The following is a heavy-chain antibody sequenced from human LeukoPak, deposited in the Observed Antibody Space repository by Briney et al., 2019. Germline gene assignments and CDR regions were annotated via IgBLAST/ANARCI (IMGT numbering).Heavy chain of an antibody. CDR1: GDSISSYY. V-gene: IGHV4-4*07. Sequence: SETLSLTCTVSGDSISSYYWSWIRQPAGKGLEWIGRIYTSGIINYNPSLKGRLTMSIDTSKNQFSLKLSSVTAADTAVYYCARDRVRSGYDLFDYWDQGTLVTVSS. D-gene: IGHD5-12*01. CDR3: ARDRVRSGYDLFDY. CDR2: IYTSGII. J-gene: IGHJ4*02.